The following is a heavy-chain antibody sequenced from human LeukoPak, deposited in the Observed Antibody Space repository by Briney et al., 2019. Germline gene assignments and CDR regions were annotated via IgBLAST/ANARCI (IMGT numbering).Heavy chain of an antibody. J-gene: IGHJ4*02. D-gene: IGHD3-22*01. V-gene: IGHV3-21*01. Sequence: PGGSLRLSCAASGFTFSSYTMNWVRQAPGKGLEWVSSISSSSSYINYAHSVKGRFTISRDNAKNSLYLQMNSLRAEGTAVYYCARAVFSYYDVDCWGQGTLVTVTS. CDR2: ISSSSSYI. CDR1: GFTFSSYT. CDR3: ARAVFSYYDVDC.